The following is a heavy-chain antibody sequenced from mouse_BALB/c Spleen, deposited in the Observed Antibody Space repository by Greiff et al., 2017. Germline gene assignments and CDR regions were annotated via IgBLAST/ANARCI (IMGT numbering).Heavy chain of an antibody. J-gene: IGHJ3*01. CDR3: ARDGAGGFAY. CDR2: ISNLAYSI. V-gene: IGHV5-15*02. D-gene: IGHD4-1*01. Sequence: EVKVVESGGGLVQPGGSRKLSCAASGFTFSDYGMAWVRQAPGQGPEWVAFISNLAYSIYYADTVTGRFTISRENAKNTLYLEMSSLRSEDTAMYYCARDGAGGFAYWGQGTLVTVAA. CDR1: GFTFSDYG.